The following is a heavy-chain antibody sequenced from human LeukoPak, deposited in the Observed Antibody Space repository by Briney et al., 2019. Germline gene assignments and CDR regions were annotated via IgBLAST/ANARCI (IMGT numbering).Heavy chain of an antibody. CDR3: ARLEGGVIVDY. Sequence: GESLRISCKGSGYSFTSYWITWVRQMPGKCLEWMGRIDPSESYTNYSPSFQGHVTISADKSITTAYLQWSSLKASDTAMYYCARLEGGVIVDYWGQGTLVTVSS. D-gene: IGHD3-16*02. J-gene: IGHJ4*02. V-gene: IGHV5-10-1*01. CDR1: GYSFTSYW. CDR2: IDPSESYT.